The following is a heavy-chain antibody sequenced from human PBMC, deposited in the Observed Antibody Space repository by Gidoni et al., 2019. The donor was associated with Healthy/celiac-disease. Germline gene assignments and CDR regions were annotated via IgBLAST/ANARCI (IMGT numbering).Heavy chain of an antibody. D-gene: IGHD6-13*01. CDR2: INPNRGCT. CDR1: GYTFTGYY. J-gene: IGHJ6*02. V-gene: IGHV1-2*04. Sequence: QVQLVQSGAEVKKPGASVKVSCKASGYTFTGYYMHWVRQAPGQGLEWMGWINPNRGCTNYAQKFQGWVTMTRDTSISTAYMELSRLRSDDTAVYYCARDGRSLYSSSWYVPSGNYGMDVWGQGTTVTVSS. CDR3: ARDGRSLYSSSWYVPSGNYGMDV.